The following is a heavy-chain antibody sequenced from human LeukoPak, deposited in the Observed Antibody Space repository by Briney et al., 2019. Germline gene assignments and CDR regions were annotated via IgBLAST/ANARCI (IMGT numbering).Heavy chain of an antibody. Sequence: ASVKVSCKVSGYTLTELSMHWVRQAPGKGLEWMGGFDPEDGETIYAQKFQGRVTMTEDTSTDTTYMELSSLRSEDTAVYYCATCGSGYYYYMDVWGKGTTVTVSS. CDR2: FDPEDGET. J-gene: IGHJ6*03. V-gene: IGHV1-24*01. D-gene: IGHD3-22*01. CDR1: GYTLTELS. CDR3: ATCGSGYYYYMDV.